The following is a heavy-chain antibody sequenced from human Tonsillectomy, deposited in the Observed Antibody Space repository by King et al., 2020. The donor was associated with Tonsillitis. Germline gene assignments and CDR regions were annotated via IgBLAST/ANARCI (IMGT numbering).Heavy chain of an antibody. CDR2: IIPIFGTA. Sequence: QLVQSGAEVKKPGSSVKVSCKASGGTFSSYAISWVRQAPGQGLEWMGGIIPIFGTANYAQKFQGRVTITADESTSTAYMELSSLRSEDTAVYYCARGAFTPYYDSTKYAFDIWGQGTMVTVSS. CDR3: ARGAFTPYYDSTKYAFDI. D-gene: IGHD3-22*01. V-gene: IGHV1-69*12. J-gene: IGHJ3*02. CDR1: GGTFSSYA.